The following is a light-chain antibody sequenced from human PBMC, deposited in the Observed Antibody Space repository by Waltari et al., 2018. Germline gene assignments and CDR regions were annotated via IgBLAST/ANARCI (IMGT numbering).Light chain of an antibody. V-gene: IGLV2-23*02. J-gene: IGLJ1*01. CDR3: CSYAGRGTYV. Sequence: QSALTQPASVSGTPGQSITISCSGTTSDVGGYDLVSWYQQHPGEAPKLLICKVFKRPPDTSSRFSGAKSGSTASLTISGLQPEDEADYYCCSYAGRGTYVFGSGTKVTVL. CDR1: TSDVGGYDL. CDR2: KVF.